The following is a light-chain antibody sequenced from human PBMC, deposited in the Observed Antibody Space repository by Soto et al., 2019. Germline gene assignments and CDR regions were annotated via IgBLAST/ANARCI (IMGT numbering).Light chain of an antibody. V-gene: IGKV3-20*01. CDR2: GAS. Sequence: EIVLTQSPGTLSLSPGERATLSCRASQSVSSSLLAWYQQKPGQAPRLLIYGASSRATGIPDRFSGSGSGTDFTLTISRLEPEDVAVYYCQQYDSSPLTFGGGTKVEI. J-gene: IGKJ4*01. CDR3: QQYDSSPLT. CDR1: QSVSSSL.